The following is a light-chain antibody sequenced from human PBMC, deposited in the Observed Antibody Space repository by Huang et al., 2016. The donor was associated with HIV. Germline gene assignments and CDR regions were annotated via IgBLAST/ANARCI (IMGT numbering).Light chain of an antibody. Sequence: EIVLTQSPATLSLSPGERATLPCRASQSVSSYLAWYQQKPGQAPRLLIYDASNRATGIPARFSGSGSGTDFTLTISSLEPEDFAVYYCQQRSNRRTFGQGTKVEIK. CDR3: QQRSNRRT. CDR2: DAS. J-gene: IGKJ1*01. CDR1: QSVSSY. V-gene: IGKV3-11*01.